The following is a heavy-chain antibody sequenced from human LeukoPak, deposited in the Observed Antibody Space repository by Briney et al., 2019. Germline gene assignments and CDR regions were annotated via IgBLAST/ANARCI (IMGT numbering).Heavy chain of an antibody. V-gene: IGHV4-34*01. J-gene: IGHJ4*02. Sequence: SETLSLTCSVSGFSIGTGYYWSWIRQPPGKGLEWIGEINHSGSTNYNPSLKSRVTISVDTSKNQFSLKLSSVTAADTAVYYCARALYYDAMRYWGQGTLVTVSS. CDR1: GFSIGTGYY. CDR2: INHSGST. D-gene: IGHD5-12*01. CDR3: ARALYYDAMRY.